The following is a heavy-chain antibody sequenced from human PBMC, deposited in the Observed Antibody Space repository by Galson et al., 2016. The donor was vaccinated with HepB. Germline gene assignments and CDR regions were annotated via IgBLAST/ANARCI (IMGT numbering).Heavy chain of an antibody. D-gene: IGHD3-16*01. V-gene: IGHV3-23*01. CDR1: GFSFSNSG. CDR3: GKHGGFDY. CDR2: ITRSGDAT. J-gene: IGHJ4*02. Sequence: SLRLSCAASGFSFSNSGMSWVRQAPGRGLEWVSGITRSGDATLYADFVKGRFTISRDNSKNTLYLYMNNLTAGDTAIYYCGKHGGFDYWGQGTPVTVSS.